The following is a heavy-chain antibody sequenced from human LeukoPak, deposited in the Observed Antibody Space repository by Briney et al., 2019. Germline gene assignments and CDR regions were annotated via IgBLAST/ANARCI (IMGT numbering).Heavy chain of an antibody. D-gene: IGHD3-3*01. CDR1: GFTFSSYA. CDR3: AKDGITILKWLSQATGFDP. CDR2: ISGSGGST. Sequence: GGSLRLSCAASGFTFSSYAMSWVRQAPGKGLEWVSAISGSGGSTYYADSVKGRFTISRDNSKNTLYLQMNSLRAEDTAVYYWAKDGITILKWLSQATGFDPWGPRNLLTVSS. V-gene: IGHV3-23*01. J-gene: IGHJ5*02.